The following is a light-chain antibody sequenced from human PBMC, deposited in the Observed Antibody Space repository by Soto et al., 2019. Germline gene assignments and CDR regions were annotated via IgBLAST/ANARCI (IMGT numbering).Light chain of an antibody. CDR2: GAS. CDR3: QKYKSAPYT. CDR1: QGIANS. V-gene: IGKV1-27*01. Sequence: DIPMTQSPSSLSASVGDRVTITCRASQGIANSLAWYQQKPGKGPTLLIYGASTLQSGVPSRFSGSGSGTDFTLTISSLQPEDVATYYCQKYKSAPYTFGPGTKVDIK. J-gene: IGKJ3*01.